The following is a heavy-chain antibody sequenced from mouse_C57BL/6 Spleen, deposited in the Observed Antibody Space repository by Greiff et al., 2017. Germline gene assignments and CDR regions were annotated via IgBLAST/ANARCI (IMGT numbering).Heavy chain of an antibody. Sequence: VQLQQSGPELVKPGASVKISCKASGYTFTDYYMNWVKQSHGKSLEWIGDINPNNGGTSYNQKFKGKATLTVDKSSSTAYMELRSLTSEDSAVYYCAREGELLLRTGYFDVWGTGTTVTVSS. V-gene: IGHV1-26*01. D-gene: IGHD1-1*01. CDR2: INPNNGGT. CDR3: AREGELLLRTGYFDV. J-gene: IGHJ1*03. CDR1: GYTFTDYY.